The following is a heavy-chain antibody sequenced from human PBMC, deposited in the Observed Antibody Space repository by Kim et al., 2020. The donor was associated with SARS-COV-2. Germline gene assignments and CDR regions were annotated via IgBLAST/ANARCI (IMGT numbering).Heavy chain of an antibody. CDR2: TFYSSKWNN. J-gene: IGHJ6*02. CDR1: GDSVSSNTAA. V-gene: IGHV6-1*01. Sequence: SQTLSLTCAISGDSVSSNTAAWNWVRQSPSRGLEWLGRTFYSSKWNNEYSDSVRGRITINPDTSKNQFSLQLNSVTPEDTAVYYCAREHISYYGMDVWGQGTTVTVSS. CDR3: AREHISYYGMDV.